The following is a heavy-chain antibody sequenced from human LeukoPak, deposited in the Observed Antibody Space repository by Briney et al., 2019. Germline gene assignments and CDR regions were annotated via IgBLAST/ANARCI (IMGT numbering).Heavy chain of an antibody. D-gene: IGHD4-17*01. V-gene: IGHV3-30*02. J-gene: IGHJ4*02. CDR2: IWPDGSNK. CDR1: GFTFSSYG. Sequence: PGGSLRLSCAASGFTFSSYGIHWVRQPPGKGPEWVAAIWPDGSNKYYVDSVKGRFTISRDNSENTLYLQMNSLRPEDTAVYYCAKRGDYGAYPYYFDYWGQGTLVTVSS. CDR3: AKRGDYGAYPYYFDY.